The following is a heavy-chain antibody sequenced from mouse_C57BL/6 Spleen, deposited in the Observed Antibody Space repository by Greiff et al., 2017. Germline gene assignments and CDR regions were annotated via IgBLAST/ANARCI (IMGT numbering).Heavy chain of an antibody. CDR1: GYTFTSYW. CDR3: ASPYDASSWGYFDV. CDR2: IDPSSGGT. Sequence: QVQLQQPGAELVKPGASVKLSCKASGYTFTSYWMHWVKQRPGRGLEWIGRIDPSSGGTKYNEKFKSKATLTVDKPSSTAYMQLSSLTSEDSSVYYWASPYDASSWGYFDVWGTGTTVTVSS. J-gene: IGHJ1*03. V-gene: IGHV1-72*01. D-gene: IGHD1-1*01.